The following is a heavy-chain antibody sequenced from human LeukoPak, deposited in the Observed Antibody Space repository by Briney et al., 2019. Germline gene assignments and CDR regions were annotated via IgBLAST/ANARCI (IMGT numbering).Heavy chain of an antibody. Sequence: SETLSLTCSVYGGSSSRDYWSWIRQSPGKGLEWVGYIDYGGTTNYNPSLKSRVTISVDMSKTQLSLKLSSSTAADTAVYYCASGTGSGYVFDYWGQGTLVTVSS. J-gene: IGHJ4*02. CDR2: IDYGGTT. CDR3: ASGTGSGYVFDY. D-gene: IGHD3-22*01. V-gene: IGHV4-59*01. CDR1: GGSSSRDY.